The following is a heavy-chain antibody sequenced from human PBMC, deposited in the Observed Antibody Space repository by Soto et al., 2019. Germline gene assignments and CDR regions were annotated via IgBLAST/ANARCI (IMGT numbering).Heavy chain of an antibody. CDR2: INHSGST. D-gene: IGHD6-19*01. CDR1: GGSFSGYY. V-gene: IGHV4-34*01. Sequence: QVQLQQWGAGLLKPSETLSLTCAVYGGSFSGYYWSWIRQPPGKGLEWIGEINHSGSTNYNPSLKRRVTISVDTSKNQFSLKLSSVTAADTAVYYCARGPPRAVAFLRVQYYFDYWGQGTLVTVSS. J-gene: IGHJ4*02. CDR3: ARGPPRAVAFLRVQYYFDY.